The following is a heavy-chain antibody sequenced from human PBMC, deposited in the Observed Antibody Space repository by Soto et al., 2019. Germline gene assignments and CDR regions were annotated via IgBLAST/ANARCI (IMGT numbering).Heavy chain of an antibody. V-gene: IGHV3-74*03. CDR3: ATAEVDY. CDR1: GFTFGDYL. Sequence: GGSLRLSCAASGFTFGDYLMHWVRQPPGKGPEWVSRMTGDGRTTQYADSVKGRFTASRDNAKSTLYLQMNSLRAEDTAVYYCATAEVDYWGPGTLVTVSS. CDR2: MTGDGRTT. J-gene: IGHJ4*02.